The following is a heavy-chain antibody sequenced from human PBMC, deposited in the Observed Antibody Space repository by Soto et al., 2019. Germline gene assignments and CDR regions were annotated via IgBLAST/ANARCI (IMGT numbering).Heavy chain of an antibody. CDR1: GYTFTSYD. Sequence: QVQLVQSGAEVKKPGASVKVSCKASGYTFTSYDINWVRQATGQGLEWMGWMNPNSGNTGYAQKFQGRVTMTRNTSISTAYMELSSLRSEDTAVYYCARGQGFGFGELFRRYYYYGMDVWGQGTTVTVSS. V-gene: IGHV1-8*01. J-gene: IGHJ6*02. D-gene: IGHD3-10*01. CDR2: MNPNSGNT. CDR3: ARGQGFGFGELFRRYYYYGMDV.